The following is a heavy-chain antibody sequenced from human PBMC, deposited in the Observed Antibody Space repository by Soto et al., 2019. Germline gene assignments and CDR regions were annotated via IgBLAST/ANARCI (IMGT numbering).Heavy chain of an antibody. CDR1: GFTFSNAW. V-gene: IGHV3-15*07. J-gene: IGHJ3*02. D-gene: IGHD2-15*01. CDR2: IKSKTDGGTT. CDR3: TTVGDIVVVVAAQGAFDI. Sequence: GGSLRLSCAASGFTFSNAWMNWVRQAPGKGLEWVGRIKSKTDGGTTDYAAPVKGRFTISRDDSKNTLYLQMNSLKTEDTAVYYCTTVGDIVVVVAAQGAFDIWGQGTMVTVSS.